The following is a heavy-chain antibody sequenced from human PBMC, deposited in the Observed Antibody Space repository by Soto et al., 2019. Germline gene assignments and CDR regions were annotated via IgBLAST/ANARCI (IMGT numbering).Heavy chain of an antibody. CDR1: GYTFTSYA. CDR3: AREGRITIFGVAPRYFDY. D-gene: IGHD3-3*01. CDR2: INAGNGNT. Sequence: ASVKVSCKASGYTFTSYAMHWVRQAPGQRLEWMGWINAGNGNTKYSQKFQGRVTITRDTSASTAYMELSSLGSEDTAVYYCAREGRITIFGVAPRYFDYWGQGTLVTVSS. J-gene: IGHJ4*02. V-gene: IGHV1-3*01.